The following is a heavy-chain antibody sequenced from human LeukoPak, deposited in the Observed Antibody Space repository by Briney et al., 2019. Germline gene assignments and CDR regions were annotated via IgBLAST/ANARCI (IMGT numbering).Heavy chain of an antibody. CDR1: GGSISSYY. V-gene: IGHV4-59*01. D-gene: IGHD4-23*01. Sequence: SQTLSLTCTVSGGSISSYYWSWIRQPPGKGLGWIGYIYYSGSTNYNPSLKSRVTISVDTSKNQFSLKLSSVTAADTAVYYCARLMTAVVTPPLEIDYWGQGTLVTVSS. CDR3: ARLMTAVVTPPLEIDY. J-gene: IGHJ4*02. CDR2: IYYSGST.